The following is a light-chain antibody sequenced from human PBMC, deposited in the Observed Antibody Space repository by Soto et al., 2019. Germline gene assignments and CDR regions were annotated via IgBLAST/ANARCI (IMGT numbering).Light chain of an antibody. CDR1: QRITTN. CDR2: AAS. V-gene: IGKV1-27*01. CDR3: QKHNSAPLT. Sequence: DILMTQSPSSLSAFVGDRVTITCRASQRITTNLNWYQQKPGKAPKLLIYAASTMHSGVPSRFSGSGSGTDFTLTISSPQPDDIATYYCQKHNSAPLTFGGGTKVDIK. J-gene: IGKJ4*02.